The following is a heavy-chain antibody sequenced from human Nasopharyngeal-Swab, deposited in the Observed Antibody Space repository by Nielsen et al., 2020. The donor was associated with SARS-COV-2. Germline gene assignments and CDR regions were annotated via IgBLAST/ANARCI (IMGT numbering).Heavy chain of an antibody. D-gene: IGHD3-10*01. CDR3: AKGGGSYYNAFHS. CDR1: GSTFGDFA. J-gene: IGHJ4*02. CDR2: INGNRGEI. V-gene: IGHV3-9*01. Sequence: SLKISCAASGSTFGDFAMHWVRQAPGKGLKWVSSINGNRGEIGYAASVKGRFTISRDHAKSTLNLQMNSLTTDETALYYCAKGGGSYYNAFHSWGQGTLVTVSS.